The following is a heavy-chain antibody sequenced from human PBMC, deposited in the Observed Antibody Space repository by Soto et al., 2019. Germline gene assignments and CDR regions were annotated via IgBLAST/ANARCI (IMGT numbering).Heavy chain of an antibody. CDR3: ARQLVVVPAADFYYYGMDV. CDR2: IDPSDSYT. J-gene: IGHJ6*02. D-gene: IGHD2-2*01. CDR1: GYSFTSYW. Sequence: GESLKISCKGSGYSFTSYWISWVRQMPGKGLEWMGRIDPSDSYTNYSPSFQGHVTISADKSISTAYLQWSSLKASDTAMYCCARQLVVVPAADFYYYGMDVWGQGTTVTVSS. V-gene: IGHV5-10-1*01.